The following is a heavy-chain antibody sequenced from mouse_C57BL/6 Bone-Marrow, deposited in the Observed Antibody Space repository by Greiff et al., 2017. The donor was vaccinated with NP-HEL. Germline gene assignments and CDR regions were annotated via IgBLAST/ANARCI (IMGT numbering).Heavy chain of an antibody. CDR3: ARWEIYYYAMDY. CDR2: IYPGSGST. D-gene: IGHD4-1*01. Sequence: QVQLQQPGAELVKPGASVKMSCKASGYTFTRYWITWVKQRPGQGLEWIGDIYPGSGSTNYNEKFKSKATLTVDTSSSTAYMQLSSLTSEDSAVYYCARWEIYYYAMDYWGQGTSVTVSS. J-gene: IGHJ4*01. CDR1: GYTFTRYW. V-gene: IGHV1-55*01.